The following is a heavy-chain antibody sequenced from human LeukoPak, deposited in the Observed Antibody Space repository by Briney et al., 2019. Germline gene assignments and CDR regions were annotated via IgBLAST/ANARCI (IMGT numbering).Heavy chain of an antibody. J-gene: IGHJ4*02. Sequence: GGSLRLSCAASGFTFSSYDMHWVRHATGKGLEWVSAIGTAGDTYYPGSVKGRFTISRENAKNSLYLQMNSLRAEDTAVYYCAREGGGQDDYFDYWGQGTLVTVSS. CDR2: IGTAGDT. CDR3: AREGGGQDDYFDY. D-gene: IGHD2-15*01. CDR1: GFTFSSYD. V-gene: IGHV3-13*01.